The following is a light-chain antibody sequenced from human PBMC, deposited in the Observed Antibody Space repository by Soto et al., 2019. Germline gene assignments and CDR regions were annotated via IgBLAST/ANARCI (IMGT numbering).Light chain of an antibody. Sequence: IQLTQSPSSLSASVGDRVTITCQASRGISSYLAWYQQKPGKAPKLLVYSASTLQSGVPSRFSGSGSGPDFTLTISSLQTEESATYFCQQLNSYTQTFGQGTRLEIK. CDR3: QQLNSYTQT. J-gene: IGKJ5*01. CDR2: SAS. V-gene: IGKV1-9*01. CDR1: RGISSY.